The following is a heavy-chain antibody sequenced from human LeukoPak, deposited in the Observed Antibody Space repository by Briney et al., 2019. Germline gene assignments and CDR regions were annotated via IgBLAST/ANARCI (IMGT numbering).Heavy chain of an antibody. D-gene: IGHD6-13*01. CDR1: GFTFSSYA. V-gene: IGHV3-30*04. CDR2: ISYDGMNK. Sequence: GRSLRLSCSASGFTFSSYAMHWVRQAPGKGLEWVAVISYDGMNKYYADSVKGRFTISRDNSKNTLYLQMNSLRAEDTAVYYCARDRAPGQRQLVPDAFDIWGQGTMVTVSP. J-gene: IGHJ3*02. CDR3: ARDRAPGQRQLVPDAFDI.